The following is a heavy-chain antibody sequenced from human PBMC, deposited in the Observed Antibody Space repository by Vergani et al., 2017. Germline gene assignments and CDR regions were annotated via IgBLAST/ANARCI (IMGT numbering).Heavy chain of an antibody. CDR2: ISAYNGNT. Sequence: QVQLVPSGAEVKKPGASVKVSCKASGYTFTSYGISWVRQAPGQGLEWMGWISAYNGNTNYAQKLQGRVTMTTDTSTSTAYMELRSLRSDDTAVYYCARVRWDDSSGGPLDYWGQGTLVTVSS. D-gene: IGHD3-22*01. CDR1: GYTFTSYG. CDR3: ARVRWDDSSGGPLDY. V-gene: IGHV1-18*01. J-gene: IGHJ4*02.